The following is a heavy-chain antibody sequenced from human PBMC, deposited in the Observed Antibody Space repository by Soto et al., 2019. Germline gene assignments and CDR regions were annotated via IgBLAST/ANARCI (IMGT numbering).Heavy chain of an antibody. V-gene: IGHV3-30-3*01. Sequence: QVQLVESGGGVVQPGRSLRLSCAASGFTFSSYAMHWVRQAPGKGLEWVAVISYDGSNKYYADSVKGRFTISRDNSKNTLYLQRNSLRAEDSAVYYCARDQTGAYRYYSYYGMDVWGQGTMVTVSS. CDR1: GFTFSSYA. CDR2: ISYDGSNK. J-gene: IGHJ6*02. D-gene: IGHD7-27*01. CDR3: ARDQTGAYRYYSYYGMDV.